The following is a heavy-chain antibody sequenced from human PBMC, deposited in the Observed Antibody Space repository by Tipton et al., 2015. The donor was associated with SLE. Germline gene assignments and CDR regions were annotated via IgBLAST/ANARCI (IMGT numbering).Heavy chain of an antibody. CDR3: ARDQFHDSSGGYYGAARGTVDY. Sequence: QSGAEVKKPGASVKVSCKASGYTFIHKGISWVRQAPGQGLEFMGWISVYNGYTNYAQKFQGRVTLTTDTSTSTAYMELRSLRSDDTAVYYCARDQFHDSSGGYYGAARGTVDYWGQGTLVTVSS. D-gene: IGHD3-22*01. CDR2: ISVYNGYT. CDR1: GYTFIHKG. V-gene: IGHV1-18*01. J-gene: IGHJ4*02.